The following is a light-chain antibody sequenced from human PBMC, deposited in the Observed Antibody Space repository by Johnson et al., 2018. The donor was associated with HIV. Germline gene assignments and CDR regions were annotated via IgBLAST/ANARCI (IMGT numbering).Light chain of an antibody. CDR2: ENN. V-gene: IGLV1-51*02. J-gene: IGLJ1*01. Sequence: QSVLTQPPSVSAAPGQKVTISCSGSSSNIGNNYVSWYQQLPGTAPKLLICENNKRPSGIHDRLSGSKSASLGTLGITGPWPEDEADYYCGTWDSSLSTYVFGTGTKFTVL. CDR3: GTWDSSLSTYV. CDR1: SSNIGNNY.